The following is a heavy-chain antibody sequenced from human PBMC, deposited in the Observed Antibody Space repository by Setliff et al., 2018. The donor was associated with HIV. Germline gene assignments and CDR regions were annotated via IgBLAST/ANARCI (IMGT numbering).Heavy chain of an antibody. Sequence: KASETLSLTCAVYGGSFSGYYWSWIRQPPGKGLEWIGEINHSGSTNYNPSLKSRVTISVDTSKNQFSLKLSSVTAADTAVYYCTRAEQQLPYYYYYYGMDVWGQGTTVTVSS. V-gene: IGHV4-34*01. CDR3: TRAEQQLPYYYYYYGMDV. D-gene: IGHD6-13*01. CDR2: INHSGST. J-gene: IGHJ6*02. CDR1: GGSFSGYY.